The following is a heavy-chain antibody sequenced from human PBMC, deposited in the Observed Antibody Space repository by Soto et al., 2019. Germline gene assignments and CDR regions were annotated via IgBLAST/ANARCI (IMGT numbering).Heavy chain of an antibody. J-gene: IGHJ3*02. CDR1: GYTFTSYG. Sequence: ASVKVSCKASGYTFTSYGISWVRQAPGQGLEWMGWISAYYGNTNYAQKLQGRVTMTTDTSTSTAYMELRSLRSDDTAVYYRARVLYYYDSSGYYPAAFDIWGQGTMVTVSS. D-gene: IGHD3-22*01. CDR3: ARVLYYYDSSGYYPAAFDI. V-gene: IGHV1-18*04. CDR2: ISAYYGNT.